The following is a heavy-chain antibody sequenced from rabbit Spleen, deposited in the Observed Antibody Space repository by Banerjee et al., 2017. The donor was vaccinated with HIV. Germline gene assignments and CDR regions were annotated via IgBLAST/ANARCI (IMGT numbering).Heavy chain of an antibody. Sequence: QEQLEESGGDLVKPGASLTLTCKASGIDFSSNYYMCWVRQAPEKGLELVACIYAGDGSTDYASWAKGRFTIAKISSITVTLQMTGLTAADTATYFCARRDAGYAAFNLWGPGTLVTVS. CDR2: IYAGDGST. CDR3: ARRDAGYAAFNL. J-gene: IGHJ4*01. D-gene: IGHD6-1*01. V-gene: IGHV1S45*01. CDR1: GIDFSSNYY.